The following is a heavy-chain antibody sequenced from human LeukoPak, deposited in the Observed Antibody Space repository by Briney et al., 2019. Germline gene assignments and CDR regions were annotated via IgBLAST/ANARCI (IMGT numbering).Heavy chain of an antibody. D-gene: IGHD2-15*01. CDR3: AKNGDRGAYCTGGTCYPYFYYYMDV. CDR2: VSSTGGTT. CDR1: GFTFSTYG. Sequence: PGGSLTLSCAASGFTFSTYGMSWVRHAPGQGLEWVSAVSSTGGTTYYADSVKGRFTISRDNSKNTLFLQINSLRAEDTAVYYCAKNGDRGAYCTGGTCYPYFYYYMDVWGKGTTGTI. V-gene: IGHV3-23*01. J-gene: IGHJ6*03.